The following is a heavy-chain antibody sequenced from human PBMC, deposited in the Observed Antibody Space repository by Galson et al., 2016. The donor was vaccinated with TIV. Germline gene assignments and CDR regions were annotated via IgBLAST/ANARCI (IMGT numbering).Heavy chain of an antibody. V-gene: IGHV3-33*01. D-gene: IGHD5-24*01. CDR3: ARAPGNGYRFTMHDFYDMDV. CDR2: VWSDGDNK. J-gene: IGHJ6*03. Sequence: SLRLSCAVSGFIFSNHPMHWVRQAPGKGLEWVAVVWSDGDNKHYGNSVKGRFTISRDNFKAALYLQMNNLRADDTAIYYCARAPGNGYRFTMHDFYDMDVWGQGTSVIVSS. CDR1: GFIFSNHP.